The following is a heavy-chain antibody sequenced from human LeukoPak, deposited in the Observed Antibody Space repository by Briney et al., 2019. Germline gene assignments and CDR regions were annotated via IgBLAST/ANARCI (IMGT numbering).Heavy chain of an antibody. Sequence: PSETLSLTCTVSGGSISSYHWSWIRQPPGKGLEWIGYIYYSGSTNYNPSLKSRVTISVDTSKNQFSLKLSSVTAADTAVYYCARDYSGSLDYWGQGTLVTVSS. CDR3: ARDYSGSLDY. J-gene: IGHJ4*02. CDR2: IYYSGST. CDR1: GGSISSYH. D-gene: IGHD3-10*01. V-gene: IGHV4-59*01.